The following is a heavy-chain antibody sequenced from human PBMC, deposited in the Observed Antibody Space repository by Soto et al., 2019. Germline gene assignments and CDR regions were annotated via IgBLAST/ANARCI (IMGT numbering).Heavy chain of an antibody. J-gene: IGHJ6*03. CDR3: ARGRPNRHYYYYYMDV. Sequence: GGSLRLSCAASGFTFSSYSMNWVRQAPGKGLEWVSSISSSSSYIYYADSVNGRFTISRDNAKNSLYLQMNSLRAEDTAVYYCARGRPNRHYYYYYMDVWGKGTTVTVSS. CDR1: GFTFSSYS. V-gene: IGHV3-21*01. CDR2: ISSSSSYI. D-gene: IGHD6-6*01.